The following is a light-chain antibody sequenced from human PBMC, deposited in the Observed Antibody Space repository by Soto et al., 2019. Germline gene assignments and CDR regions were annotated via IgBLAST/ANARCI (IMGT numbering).Light chain of an antibody. J-gene: IGKJ2*01. Sequence: EIVLTQSPGTLSLSPGERATLSCRASQSVSSSYLAWYQQKPGQAPRLLIYGASSRATGIPNRFSGSRSGTDFTLTISRLAPEDFAVYYCHQYGSSPLYTFGQGTKLEIK. CDR2: GAS. CDR1: QSVSSSY. V-gene: IGKV3-20*01. CDR3: HQYGSSPLYT.